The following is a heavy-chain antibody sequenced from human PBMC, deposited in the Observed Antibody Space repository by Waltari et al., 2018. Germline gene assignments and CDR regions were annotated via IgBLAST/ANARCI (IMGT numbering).Heavy chain of an antibody. CDR3: ARDGISSTQSGYFDY. J-gene: IGHJ4*02. CDR2: ISILSKYT. CDR1: GFTFSSDG. D-gene: IGHD6-13*01. Sequence: EVRLVESGGGLVKRGGSLGRSCADSGFTFSSDGMNWVRQAPGKGLEWVSSISILSKYTYYADSVKGRFTISRDNAKNSLYLQMNSLRAEDTAVYFCARDGISSTQSGYFDYWGQGVLVTVSS. V-gene: IGHV3-21*01.